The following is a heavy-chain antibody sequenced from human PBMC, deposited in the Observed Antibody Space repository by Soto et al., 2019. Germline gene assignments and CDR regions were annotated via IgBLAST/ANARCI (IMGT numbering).Heavy chain of an antibody. V-gene: IGHV1-69*06. CDR1: GGTFISYA. Sequence: QVQLVQSGAEVKKPGSSVKVSCKASGGTFISYAISWVRQAPGQGLEWMGGIIPIFGTANYAQKFQGRVTITADKSTSTAYMELSSLRSEDTAVYYCATDHDSSGYYIYYYYGMDVLGQGTTVTGSS. CDR2: IIPIFGTA. J-gene: IGHJ6*02. D-gene: IGHD3-22*01. CDR3: ATDHDSSGYYIYYYYGMDV.